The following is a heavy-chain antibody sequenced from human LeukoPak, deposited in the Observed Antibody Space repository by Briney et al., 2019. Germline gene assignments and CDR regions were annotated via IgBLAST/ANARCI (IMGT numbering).Heavy chain of an antibody. V-gene: IGHV3-21*01. CDR3: ARDGPVAATGLDY. CDR2: ISSSSSYI. J-gene: IGHJ4*02. D-gene: IGHD6-13*01. Sequence: GGSLRLSCAASGFTFSSYSMNWVRQAPGKGLEWVSSISSSSSYIYYADSVKGRFTISRDNAKNSLYLQMNSLRAEDTAVYYCARDGPVAATGLDYMGQGTLVTVSS. CDR1: GFTFSSYS.